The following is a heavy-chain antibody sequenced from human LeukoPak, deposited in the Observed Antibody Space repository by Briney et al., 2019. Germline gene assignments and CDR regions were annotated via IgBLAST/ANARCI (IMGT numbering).Heavy chain of an antibody. CDR2: ISGSGGST. CDR3: AKDADSSGWFNWFDP. CDR1: GFTFSSYA. Sequence: GGSLRLSYAASGFTFSSYAMSWVRQAPGKGLEWVSAISGSGGSTYYADSVKGRFTNSRDNSKNTLYLQMNSLRAEDTAVYYCAKDADSSGWFNWFDPWGQGTLVTVSS. V-gene: IGHV3-23*01. J-gene: IGHJ5*02. D-gene: IGHD6-19*01.